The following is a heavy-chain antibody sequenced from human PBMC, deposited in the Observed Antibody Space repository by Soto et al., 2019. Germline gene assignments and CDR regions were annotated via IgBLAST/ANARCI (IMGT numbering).Heavy chain of an antibody. CDR1: GFTFSSYG. J-gene: IGHJ4*02. Sequence: GGSLRLSCAASGFTFSSYGMHWVRQAPGKGLEWVAVIWYDGSNKYYADSVKGRFTISRDNSKNTLYLQMNSLRAEDTAVYYCARGDRAGFFDYWGQGTLVTVSS. CDR2: IWYDGSNK. D-gene: IGHD6-13*01. V-gene: IGHV3-33*01. CDR3: ARGDRAGFFDY.